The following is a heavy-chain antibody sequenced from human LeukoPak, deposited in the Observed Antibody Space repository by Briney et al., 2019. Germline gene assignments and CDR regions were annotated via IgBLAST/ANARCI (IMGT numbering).Heavy chain of an antibody. D-gene: IGHD3-22*01. V-gene: IGHV1-8*01. CDR3: ARGGTYYYDSSGYYYVPRRDYYMDV. CDR2: MNPNSGNT. CDR1: GYTFTSYD. Sequence: GESLKISCKGSGYTFTSYDISWVRQATGQGLEWMGWMNPNSGNTGYAQKFQGRVTMTRNTSISTAYMELSSLRSEDTAVYYCARGGTYYYDSSGYYYVPRRDYYMDVWGKGTTVTVSS. J-gene: IGHJ6*03.